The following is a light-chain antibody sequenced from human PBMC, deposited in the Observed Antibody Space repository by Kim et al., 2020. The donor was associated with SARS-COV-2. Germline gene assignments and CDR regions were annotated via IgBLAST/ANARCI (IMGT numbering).Light chain of an antibody. CDR3: QQTDSFPWT. J-gene: IGKJ1*01. CDR1: QGISDW. CDR2: EAS. V-gene: IGKV1-12*01. Sequence: ASVGDSVTSTCRASQGISDWLAWYQQKPGKAPKLLIYEASSLQSGVPSRFSGSGYGTDFTLTISSLQPEDFATYYCQQTDSFPWTFGQGTKVDIK.